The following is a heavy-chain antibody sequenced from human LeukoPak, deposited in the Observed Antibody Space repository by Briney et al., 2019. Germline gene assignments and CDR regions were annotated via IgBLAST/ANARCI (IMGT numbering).Heavy chain of an antibody. Sequence: SETLSLTCTVAAGAMRSDEWGWIRQPAGNGKEWSGAIAHSGSTNYNPSLKSRVTVSVDTSKNQFSLKLSSVTAADTAVYYCARDFDYADAFDIWGQGTMVTVSS. D-gene: IGHD3-9*01. J-gene: IGHJ3*02. CDR3: ARDFDYADAFDI. CDR2: IAHSGST. CDR1: AGAMRSDE. V-gene: IGHV4-59*01.